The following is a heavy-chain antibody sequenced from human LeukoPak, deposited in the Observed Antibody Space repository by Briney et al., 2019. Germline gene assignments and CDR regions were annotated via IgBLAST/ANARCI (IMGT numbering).Heavy chain of an antibody. CDR1: GFTFSSYS. J-gene: IGHJ4*02. D-gene: IGHD3-22*01. Sequence: GGSLRLSCAASGFTFSSYSMNWVRQAPGKGLEWVSSISSSSSYIYYADSVKGRFTISRDNAKNSLYLQMNSLRAEDTAVYYCARAAGYYYDSSGQRGGFDYWGQGTLVTVSS. V-gene: IGHV3-21*01. CDR3: ARAAGYYYDSSGQRGGFDY. CDR2: ISSSSSYI.